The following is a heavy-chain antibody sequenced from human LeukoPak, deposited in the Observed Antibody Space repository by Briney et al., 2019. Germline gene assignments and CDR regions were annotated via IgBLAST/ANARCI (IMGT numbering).Heavy chain of an antibody. CDR1: GFTFSNAW. D-gene: IGHD4-23*01. J-gene: IGHJ4*02. CDR3: AIIGNPPNDY. CDR2: IKSKTDGGTT. V-gene: IGHV3-15*01. Sequence: GGSLRLSCAASGFTFSNAWMSWVRQAPGKGLEWVGRIKSKTDGGTTDYAAPVKGRFTISRDDSKNTQYLQMNSLRAEDTALYYCAIIGNPPNDYWGQGTLVTVSS.